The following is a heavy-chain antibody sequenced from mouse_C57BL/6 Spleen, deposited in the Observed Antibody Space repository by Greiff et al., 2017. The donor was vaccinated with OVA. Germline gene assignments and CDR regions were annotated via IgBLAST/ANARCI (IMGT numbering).Heavy chain of an antibody. D-gene: IGHD1-1*01. J-gene: IGHJ4*01. V-gene: IGHV1-80*01. CDR1: GYAFSSYW. CDR2: IYPGDGDP. Sequence: QVQLQQSGAELVKPGASVKISCKASGYAFSSYWMNWVKQRPGKGLEWIGQIYPGDGDPNYNGKFKGKATLTADKSSSTAYMQLSSLTSEDSAVYFCARGDYGYAMDYWGQGTSVTVSS. CDR3: ARGDYGYAMDY.